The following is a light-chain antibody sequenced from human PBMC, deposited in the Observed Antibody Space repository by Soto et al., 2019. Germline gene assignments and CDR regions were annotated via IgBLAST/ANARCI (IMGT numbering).Light chain of an antibody. CDR3: QEYNSDSGLT. V-gene: IGKV1-5*03. Sequence: DIQMTQSPSTLSASVGDRVTITCRASQSISSWLAWYQQKPGKAPKLLIYTASNVKSGVPSRFSGSGSGTEFTLTVSSLQPDDFATYYCQEYNSDSGLTFGGGTKVEIK. CDR2: TAS. CDR1: QSISSW. J-gene: IGKJ4*01.